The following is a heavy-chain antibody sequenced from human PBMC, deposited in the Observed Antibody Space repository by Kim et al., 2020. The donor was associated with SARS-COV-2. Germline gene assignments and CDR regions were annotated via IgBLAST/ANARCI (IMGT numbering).Heavy chain of an antibody. Sequence: SETLSLTCTVSGGSISSSSYYWGWIRQPPGKWLEWIGSIYYSGSTYYNPSLKSRVTISVDTSKNQFSLKLSSVTAADTAVYYCASPMTTVTNYFDYWGQGTLVTVSS. J-gene: IGHJ4*02. CDR3: ASPMTTVTNYFDY. CDR2: IYYSGST. D-gene: IGHD4-17*01. CDR1: GGSISSSSYY. V-gene: IGHV4-39*01.